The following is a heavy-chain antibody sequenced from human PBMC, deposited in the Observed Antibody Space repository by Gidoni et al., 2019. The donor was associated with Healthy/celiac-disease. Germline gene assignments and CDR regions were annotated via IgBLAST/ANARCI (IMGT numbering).Heavy chain of an antibody. D-gene: IGHD6-13*01. CDR2: IRYDGSNK. J-gene: IGHJ4*02. CDR3: AKSPPRYSSSWYYFDY. CDR1: GFTFSSYG. V-gene: IGHV3-30*02. Sequence: QVQLVESGGGVVQPGRSLRLCCAASGFTFSSYGMHWVRQAPGKGLEWVAFIRYDGSNKYYADSVKGRFTISRDNSKNTLYLQMNSLRAEDTAVYYCAKSPPRYSSSWYYFDYWGQGTLVTVSS.